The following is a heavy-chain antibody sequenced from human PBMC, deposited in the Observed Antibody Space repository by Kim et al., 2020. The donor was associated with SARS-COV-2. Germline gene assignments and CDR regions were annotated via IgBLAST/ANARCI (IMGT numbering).Heavy chain of an antibody. CDR3: ARDSGREAGRGAFDI. J-gene: IGHJ3*02. CDR1: GYTFTGYY. Sequence: ASVKVSCKASGYTFTGYYMHWVRQAPGQGLEWMGWINPNSGGTNYAQKFQGWVTMTRDTSISTAYMELSRLRSDDTAVYYCARDSGREAGRGAFDIWGQGTMVTVSS. V-gene: IGHV1-2*04. D-gene: IGHD6-19*01. CDR2: INPNSGGT.